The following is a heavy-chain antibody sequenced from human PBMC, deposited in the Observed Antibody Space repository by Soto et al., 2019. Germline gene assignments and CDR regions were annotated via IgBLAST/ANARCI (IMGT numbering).Heavy chain of an antibody. CDR3: ARVSDDSSGYSNNYFDY. V-gene: IGHV4-4*07. CDR2: IYTSGST. J-gene: IGHJ4*02. Sequence: PSETLSLTCTVSGGSISSYYWSWIRQPAGKGLEWIGRIYTSGSTNYNPSLKSRVTMSVDTSKNQFPLKLSSVTAADTAVYYCARVSDDSSGYSNNYFDYWGQGTLVTVSS. D-gene: IGHD3-22*01. CDR1: GGSISSYY.